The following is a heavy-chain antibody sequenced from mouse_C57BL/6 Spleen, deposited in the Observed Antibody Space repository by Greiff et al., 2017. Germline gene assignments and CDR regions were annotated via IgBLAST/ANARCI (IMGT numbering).Heavy chain of an antibody. V-gene: IGHV1-54*01. D-gene: IGHD2-4*01. CDR3: ARTMPYDYDLNY. CDR2: INPGSGGT. Sequence: QVQLQQSGAELVRSGTSVKVSCKASGYAFTNYLIEWVKQRPGQGLEWIGVINPGSGGTTYNEKFKGKAALTADKSSSTASMQLSSLTSEDSAVYFCARTMPYDYDLNYWSQGTTLSVSS. CDR1: GYAFTNYL. J-gene: IGHJ2*01.